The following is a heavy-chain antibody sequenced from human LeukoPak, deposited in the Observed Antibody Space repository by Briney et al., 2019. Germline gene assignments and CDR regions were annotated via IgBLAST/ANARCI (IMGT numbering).Heavy chain of an antibody. J-gene: IGHJ4*02. CDR3: ARDYGGGSGPSHYGDPAR. CDR1: GFTFSSYS. Sequence: HPGGSLRLSCAASGFTFSSYSMNWVRQAPGKGLEWVSYISSSSSTIYYADSVKGRFTISRDNAKNSLYLQMNSLRAEDTAVYYCARDYGGGSGPSHYGDPARWGQGTLVTVSS. D-gene: IGHD4-17*01. V-gene: IGHV3-48*01. CDR2: ISSSSSTI.